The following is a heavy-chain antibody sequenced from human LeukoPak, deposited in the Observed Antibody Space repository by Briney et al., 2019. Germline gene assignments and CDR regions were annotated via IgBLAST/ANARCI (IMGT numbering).Heavy chain of an antibody. CDR3: ARHSSSSWNWFDP. CDR2: IYYTGIT. Sequence: PSETLSLTCTVSGDSISSSDFYWGWIRQPPGKGLEWIGSIYYTGITYYNPSLKSRATISVDTSKNQFSLKLSSVTAADTAVYYCARHSSSSWNWFDPWGQGTLVTVSS. V-gene: IGHV4-39*01. D-gene: IGHD6-13*01. J-gene: IGHJ5*02. CDR1: GDSISSSDFY.